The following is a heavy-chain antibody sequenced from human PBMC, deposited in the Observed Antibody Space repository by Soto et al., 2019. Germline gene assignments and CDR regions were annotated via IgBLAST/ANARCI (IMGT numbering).Heavy chain of an antibody. CDR2: IWYDGSNK. CDR1: GFTFSSYG. J-gene: IGHJ6*02. V-gene: IGHV3-33*01. CDR3: ARDSYYYGSGSPFIDV. D-gene: IGHD3-10*01. Sequence: GGSLRLSCAASGFTFSSYGMHWVRQAPGKGLEWVAVIWYDGSNKYYADSVKGRFTISRDNSKNTLYLQMNSLRAEDTAVYYCARDSYYYGSGSPFIDVWGQGTTVTVSS.